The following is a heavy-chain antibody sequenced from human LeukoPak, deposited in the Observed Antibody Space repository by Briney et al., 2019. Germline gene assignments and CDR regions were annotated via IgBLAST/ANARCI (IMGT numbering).Heavy chain of an antibody. Sequence: GGSLRLSCAASGFTLSSYWMSWVRQAPGKGLEWVANIKQDGSEKYYVDSVKGRLTISRDNAKNSLYLQMNSLKAEDTAVYYCARAVVYGDYQIFDYWGQGTLVTVSS. CDR3: ARAVVYGDYQIFDY. J-gene: IGHJ4*02. V-gene: IGHV3-7*01. D-gene: IGHD4-17*01. CDR2: IKQDGSEK. CDR1: GFTLSSYW.